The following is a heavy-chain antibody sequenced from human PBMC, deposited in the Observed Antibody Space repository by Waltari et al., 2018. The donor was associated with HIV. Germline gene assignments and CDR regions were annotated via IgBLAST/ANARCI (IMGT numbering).Heavy chain of an antibody. CDR3: AIALSLETGYQSDAFDI. CDR2: ITPSGGST. J-gene: IGHJ3*02. V-gene: IGHV1-46*03. Sequence: QVQLVQSGAEVKKPGASVKVSCKASGYTFTSYYMHWVRQAPGQGLEWMGIITPSGGSTSYAQTVQCRVTMSRDTATSTVYMELSSLRSEDTSVYYCAIALSLETGYQSDAFDIWGQGTMVTVSS. CDR1: GYTFTSYY. D-gene: IGHD3-9*01.